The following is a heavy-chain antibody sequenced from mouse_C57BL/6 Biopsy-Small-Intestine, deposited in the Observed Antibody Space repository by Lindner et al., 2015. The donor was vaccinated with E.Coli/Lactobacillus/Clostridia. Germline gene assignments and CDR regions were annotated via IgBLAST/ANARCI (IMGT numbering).Heavy chain of an antibody. V-gene: IGHV1-81*01. Sequence: VQLQESGAELARPGASVKLSCKASGYTFTSYGISWVKQRTGQGLEWIGEIYPRSGNTYYNEKFKGKATLTADKSSSTAYMELRSLTSEDSAVYFCARRLLYAMDYWGQGTSVTVSS. J-gene: IGHJ4*01. CDR2: IYPRSGNT. CDR1: GYTFTSYG. CDR3: ARRLLYAMDY.